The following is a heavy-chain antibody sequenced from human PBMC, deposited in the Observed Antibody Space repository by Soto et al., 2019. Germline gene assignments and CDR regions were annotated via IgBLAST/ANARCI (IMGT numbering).Heavy chain of an antibody. J-gene: IGHJ1*01. CDR1: GGSISSYY. D-gene: IGHD3-22*01. CDR2: ISTSGST. Sequence: QVQLQESGPGLVKPSDTLSLTCTVSGGSISSYYWSWIRQPAGKGLEWIGRISTSGSTKYNPSLKSRVTRSVDTSKNPFSLKLSSVTAADTAVYYCAIVGYYSDSSGYYYSEYFQHWGRGTLLTVSS. V-gene: IGHV4-4*07. CDR3: AIVGYYSDSSGYYYSEYFQH.